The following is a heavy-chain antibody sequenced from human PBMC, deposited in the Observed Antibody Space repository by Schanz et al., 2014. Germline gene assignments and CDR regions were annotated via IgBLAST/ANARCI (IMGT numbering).Heavy chain of an antibody. CDR2: IYNGGGGRT. CDR3: AGAAYCRGAGCALYYALDV. Sequence: EVQLLESGGGLVQPGGSLRLSCAASRFTFSSYAMSWVRQAPGKGLEWVSVIYNGGGGRTYYADSVKGRFTISSDNSKNTVFLQMNSLRAEDTGVYYCAGAAYCRGAGCALYYALDVWGQGTTVTVSS. V-gene: IGHV3-23*01. D-gene: IGHD2-15*01. CDR1: RFTFSSYA. J-gene: IGHJ6*02.